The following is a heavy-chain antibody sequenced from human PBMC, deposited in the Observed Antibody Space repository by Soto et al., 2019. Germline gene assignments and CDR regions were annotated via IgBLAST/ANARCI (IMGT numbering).Heavy chain of an antibody. D-gene: IGHD3-16*01. J-gene: IGHJ5*02. CDR2: ISGSGRTI. Sequence: QVQLVESGGGLVKPGGSLRLSCAASGIVFSDYMSWVRQAPGKGREWLAYISGSGRTIYSADSVKGRFTISRENATNSLYLKMNNVRNEYTSVYYCARLPLPWGCFDPWGQGTLVTVSS. CDR1: GIVFSDY. CDR3: ARLPLPWGCFDP. V-gene: IGHV3-11*01.